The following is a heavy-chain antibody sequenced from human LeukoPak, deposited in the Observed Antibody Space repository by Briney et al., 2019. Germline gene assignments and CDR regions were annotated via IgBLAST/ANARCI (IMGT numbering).Heavy chain of an antibody. CDR3: ARTPLLWFGELLYFDY. Sequence: SETLSLTCSVSGGSISSRKYYWGWIRQPPGKGLEWIGSMYYSGSTYYNPSLKSRVTISVDTSKNQFSLKLSSVTAADTAVYYCARTPLLWFGELLYFDYWGQGTLVTVSS. CDR2: MYYSGST. D-gene: IGHD3-10*01. CDR1: GGSISSRKYY. V-gene: IGHV4-39*07. J-gene: IGHJ4*02.